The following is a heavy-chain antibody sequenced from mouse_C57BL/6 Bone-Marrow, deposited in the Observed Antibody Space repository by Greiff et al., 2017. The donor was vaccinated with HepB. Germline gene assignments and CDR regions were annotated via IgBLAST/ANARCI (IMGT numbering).Heavy chain of an antibody. CDR1: GYTFTDYY. CDR3: ASGDGYYVGAMDY. Sequence: VQLQQSGPVLVKPGASVKISCKASGYTFTDYYMNWVKQSHGKSLEWIGVINPYNGGTSYNQKFKGKATLTVDKSSSTAYMELNSLTSEDSAVYYCASGDGYYVGAMDYWGQGTSVTVSS. V-gene: IGHV1-19*01. CDR2: INPYNGGT. D-gene: IGHD2-3*01. J-gene: IGHJ4*01.